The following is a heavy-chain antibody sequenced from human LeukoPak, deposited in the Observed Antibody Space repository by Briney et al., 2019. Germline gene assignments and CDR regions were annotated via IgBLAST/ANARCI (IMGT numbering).Heavy chain of an antibody. Sequence: SQTLSLTCAISGDSVSSNSAAWNWIRQSPSRGLEWLGRTYYRSKWYNDYAVSVKSRITINPDTSKNQFSLQLNSVTPEDTAVYYCARLWYSSGSYYYYYMDVWGKGTTVTVSS. D-gene: IGHD6-19*01. CDR2: TYYRSKWYN. J-gene: IGHJ6*03. CDR1: GDSVSSNSAA. V-gene: IGHV6-1*01. CDR3: ARLWYSSGSYYYYYMDV.